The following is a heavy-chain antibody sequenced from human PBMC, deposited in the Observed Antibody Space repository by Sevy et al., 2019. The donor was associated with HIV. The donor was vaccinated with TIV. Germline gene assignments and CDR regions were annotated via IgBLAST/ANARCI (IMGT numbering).Heavy chain of an antibody. Sequence: GGSLRLSCAASGFAFTNYYAMHWVRQAPGKGLEWVALISFDESDKYYADSVKGRFTISRDNFKNTLYLQMNSLTTEXXXXXXXXXXXXXXXXXXXXYAMDVWGQGTTVTVSS. CDR2: ISFDESDK. V-gene: IGHV3-30-3*01. CDR1: GFAFTNYYA. J-gene: IGHJ6*02. CDR3: XXXXXXXXXXXXXYAMDV.